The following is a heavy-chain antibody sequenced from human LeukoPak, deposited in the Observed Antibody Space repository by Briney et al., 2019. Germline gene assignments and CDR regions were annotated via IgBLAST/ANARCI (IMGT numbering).Heavy chain of an antibody. Sequence: ASVKVSCKASGYTFTGYYMHWVRQAPGQGLEWMGRINPNSGGTNYARKFQGRVTITRDTSISTAYMELSRLRSDDTAVYYCARDFWSGYYQGYMDVWGKGTTVTVSS. CDR2: INPNSGGT. D-gene: IGHD3-3*01. J-gene: IGHJ6*03. V-gene: IGHV1-2*06. CDR1: GYTFTGYY. CDR3: ARDFWSGYYQGYMDV.